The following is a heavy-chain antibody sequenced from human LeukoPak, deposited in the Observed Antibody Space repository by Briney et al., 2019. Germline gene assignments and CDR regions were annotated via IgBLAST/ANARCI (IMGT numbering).Heavy chain of an antibody. D-gene: IGHD5-18*01. Sequence: SETLSLTCAVYGGSFSGYYWSWIRQPPGKGLEWIGEINHSGSTHYNPSLKSRVTISVDTSKNQFSLKLSSVTAADTAVYYCARGVLGGYSYGPSLDYWGQGTLVTVSS. CDR2: INHSGST. J-gene: IGHJ4*02. CDR1: GGSFSGYY. V-gene: IGHV4-34*01. CDR3: ARGVLGGYSYGPSLDY.